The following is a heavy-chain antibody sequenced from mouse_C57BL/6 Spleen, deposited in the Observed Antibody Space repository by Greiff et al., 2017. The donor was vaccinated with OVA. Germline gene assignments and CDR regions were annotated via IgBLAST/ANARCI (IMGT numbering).Heavy chain of an antibody. CDR3: ARIGYYGSSFYAMDY. CDR2: IWLDDDK. J-gene: IGHJ4*01. D-gene: IGHD1-1*01. Sequence: QVTLKVSGPGILQPSQTLSLTCSFSGFSLSTFGMGVGWIRQPSGKGLEWLAHIWLDDDKYYNPALKSRLTISKDTSTNQVFLKIANVDTADTATYYCARIGYYGSSFYAMDYWGQGTSVTVSS. CDR1: GFSLSTFGMG. V-gene: IGHV8-8*01.